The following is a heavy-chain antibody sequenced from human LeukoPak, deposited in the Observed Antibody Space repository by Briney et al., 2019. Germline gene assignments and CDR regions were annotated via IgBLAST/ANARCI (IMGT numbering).Heavy chain of an antibody. J-gene: IGHJ6*02. Sequence: GESLKISCKGSGYSFTSYWIGWVRQMPGKGLEWMGIIYPGDSETRYSPSFQGRVTISADKSISTAYLQWSSLKASDTAMYYCARSTVVRSVYYYGMDVWGQGTTVTVSS. CDR2: IYPGDSET. D-gene: IGHD4-23*01. V-gene: IGHV5-51*01. CDR3: ARSTVVRSVYYYGMDV. CDR1: GYSFTSYW.